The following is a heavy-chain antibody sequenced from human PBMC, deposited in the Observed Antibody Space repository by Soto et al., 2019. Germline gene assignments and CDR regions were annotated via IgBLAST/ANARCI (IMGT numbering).Heavy chain of an antibody. J-gene: IGHJ6*02. CDR2: IYPGDSDT. CDR1: GYSFPNYW. V-gene: IGHV5-51*01. D-gene: IGHD1-26*01. Sequence: PGESLKISCKGSGYSFPNYWIGWVRQMPGKGLEWMGFIYPGDSDTRYSPSFQGQVTISADKSISTAYLQWSSLRDSDTAMYYCARHGSGNSYYHAVDVWGQGTTVTVSS. CDR3: ARHGSGNSYYHAVDV.